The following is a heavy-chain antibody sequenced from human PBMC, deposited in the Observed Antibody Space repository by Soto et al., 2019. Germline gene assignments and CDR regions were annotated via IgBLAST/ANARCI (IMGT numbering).Heavy chain of an antibody. CDR2: IYYSGST. CDR3: ARESQDIRNWFDP. CDR1: GVSISSGGYS. Sequence: PSETLSLTCAVSGVSISSGGYSWSWIRQPPGKGLEWIGYIYYSGSTNYNPSLKSRVTISVDTSKNQFSLKLSSVTAADTAVYYCARESQDIRNWFDPWGQGTLVTVSS. J-gene: IGHJ5*02. D-gene: IGHD4-17*01. V-gene: IGHV4-61*08.